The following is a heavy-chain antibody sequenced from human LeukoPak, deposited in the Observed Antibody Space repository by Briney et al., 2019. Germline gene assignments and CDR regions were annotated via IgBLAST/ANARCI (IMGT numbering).Heavy chain of an antibody. Sequence: GGSLRLSCVASGFTFSNYGMNWVRQTPGKGLEWVSYISSSITTKSYADSVKGRFTISRDNAKNSLYLQMSSLRAEDTAVYYCARDVLLWFGEFKTWGQGTLVTVSS. J-gene: IGHJ5*02. CDR1: GFTFSNYG. V-gene: IGHV3-48*01. CDR3: ARDVLLWFGEFKT. D-gene: IGHD3-10*01. CDR2: ISSSITTK.